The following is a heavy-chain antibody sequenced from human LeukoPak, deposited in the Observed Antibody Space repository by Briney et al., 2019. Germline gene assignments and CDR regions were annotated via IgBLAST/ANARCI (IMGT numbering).Heavy chain of an antibody. V-gene: IGHV1-46*01. Sequence: ASVKLSCKASGYTFTSYYLHWVRQAPGQGLEWMGIINPSGGSTSYAQKFQGRVTMTRDTSTSTVYMELSSLRSEDTAVYYCARELGSPAYDPHWGQGTLVTVSS. CDR1: GYTFTSYY. J-gene: IGHJ4*02. CDR3: ARELGSPAYDPH. D-gene: IGHD5-12*01. CDR2: INPSGGST.